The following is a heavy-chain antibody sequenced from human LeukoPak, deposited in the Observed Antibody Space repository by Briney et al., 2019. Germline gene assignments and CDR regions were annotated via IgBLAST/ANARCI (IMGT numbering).Heavy chain of an antibody. V-gene: IGHV1-2*02. CDR2: INPDRGGT. D-gene: IGHD6-25*01. J-gene: IGHJ4*02. Sequence: ASVKVSCKAPGNTFAGHNIHWMRQATGQGLELMGWINPDRGGTDYARQFQGRVTMTSDTSIRAAYMELSSLVSEDSAVYFCAISIQAAAIPAFDYWGQGTLVAVSS. CDR1: GNTFAGHN. CDR3: AISIQAAAIPAFDY.